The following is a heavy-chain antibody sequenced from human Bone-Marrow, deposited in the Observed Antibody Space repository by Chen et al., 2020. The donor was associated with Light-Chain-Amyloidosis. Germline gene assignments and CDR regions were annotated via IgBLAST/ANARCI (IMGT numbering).Heavy chain of an antibody. Sequence: EVQLEQSGPEVKKPGESLKISCKGSGYTFPNYWIGWVRQMPGKGLEWMWVIYPDDSDARYSPALEGQVTISADKSITTAYLQWRSLKASDTAMYYCARRRDGYNFDYWGQGTLVTVSS. D-gene: IGHD5-12*01. CDR2: IYPDDSDA. CDR1: GYTFPNYW. J-gene: IGHJ4*02. CDR3: ARRRDGYNFDY. V-gene: IGHV5-51*01.